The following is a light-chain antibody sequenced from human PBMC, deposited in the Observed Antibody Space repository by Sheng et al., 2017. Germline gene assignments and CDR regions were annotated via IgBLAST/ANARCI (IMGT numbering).Light chain of an antibody. J-gene: IGLJ3*02. CDR1: NIGSKS. CDR2: DDS. Sequence: SYELTQPPSVSVAPGQTATITCGGNNIGSKSVHWYQQKPGQAPVLVVYDDSDRPSGIPERFSGSNSGTTATLKIYRVEAGDEAAYYCQVWDTHTDPLVFGGGTRLTVL. V-gene: IGLV3-21*02. CDR3: QVWDTHTDPLV.